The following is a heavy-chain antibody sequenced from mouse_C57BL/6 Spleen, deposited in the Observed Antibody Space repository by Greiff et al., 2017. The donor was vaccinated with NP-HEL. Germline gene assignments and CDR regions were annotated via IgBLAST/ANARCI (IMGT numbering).Heavy chain of an antibody. V-gene: IGHV14-4*01. Sequence: VQLQQSGAELMRPGASVKLSCTASGFNIKDDYMHWVKQRPEQGLEWIGWIDPENGDTEYASKFQGKATITADTSSNTAYLQLSSLTSEDTAVYYCTTILTKDDFDVWGTGTTVTVSS. J-gene: IGHJ1*03. CDR1: GFNIKDDY. D-gene: IGHD1-3*01. CDR2: IDPENGDT. CDR3: TTILTKDDFDV.